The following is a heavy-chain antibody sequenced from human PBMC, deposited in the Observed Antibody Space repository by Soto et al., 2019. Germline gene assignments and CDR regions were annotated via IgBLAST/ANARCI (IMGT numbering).Heavy chain of an antibody. V-gene: IGHV4-34*01. CDR1: GGSFSGYY. Sequence: SETLSLTCAVYGGSFSGYYWSWIRQPPGKGLEWIGEINHSGSTNYNPSLKSRVTISVDTSKNQFSLKLSSVTAADTAVYYCARGRGRITMIVVSIRGNYYYGMDVWGQGTTVTVSS. D-gene: IGHD3-22*01. CDR3: ARGRGRITMIVVSIRGNYYYGMDV. CDR2: INHSGST. J-gene: IGHJ6*02.